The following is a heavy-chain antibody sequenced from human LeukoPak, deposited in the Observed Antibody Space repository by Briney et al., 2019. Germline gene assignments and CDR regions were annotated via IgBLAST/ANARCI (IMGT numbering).Heavy chain of an antibody. CDR3: AKALEMATTPDAFDI. Sequence: GGSLRLSCAASGFTFSSYGMHCVRQAPGKGLEWVAVISYDGSNKYYADSVKGRFTISRDNSKNTLYLQMNSLRAEDTAVYYCAKALEMATTPDAFDIWGQRTMVTVSA. CDR2: ISYDGSNK. J-gene: IGHJ3*02. D-gene: IGHD5-24*01. V-gene: IGHV3-30*18. CDR1: GFTFSSYG.